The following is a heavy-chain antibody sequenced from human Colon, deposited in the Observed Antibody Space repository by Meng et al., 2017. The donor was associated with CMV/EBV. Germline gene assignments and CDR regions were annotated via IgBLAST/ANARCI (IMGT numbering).Heavy chain of an antibody. V-gene: IGHV3-11*03. CDR3: VKGHTMINP. Sequence: QVKLWQSGGGLVGPGGSLRLSCAASGFIFSDYYMTWIREAPGKGLEWVSYISPTGSDTNYADSVRGRFTISRDNAKNSLFLQMSSLTAEDTAVYYCVKGHTMINPWGQGTLVTVSS. D-gene: IGHD3-16*01. CDR2: ISPTGSDT. J-gene: IGHJ5*02. CDR1: GFIFSDYY.